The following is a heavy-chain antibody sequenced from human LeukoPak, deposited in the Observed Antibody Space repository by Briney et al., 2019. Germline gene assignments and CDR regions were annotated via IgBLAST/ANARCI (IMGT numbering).Heavy chain of an antibody. CDR2: IYSGGST. J-gene: IGHJ4*02. CDR3: AKRYCSGGSCYSDMYYFDY. D-gene: IGHD2-15*01. Sequence: GGSLRLSCAASGFTVSYNYMSWVRQAPGRGLEWVSVIYSGGSTYYADSVKGRFTISRDNSKNTLYLQMNSLRAEDTAVYYCAKRYCSGGSCYSDMYYFDYWGQGTLVTVSS. CDR1: GFTVSYNY. V-gene: IGHV3-53*05.